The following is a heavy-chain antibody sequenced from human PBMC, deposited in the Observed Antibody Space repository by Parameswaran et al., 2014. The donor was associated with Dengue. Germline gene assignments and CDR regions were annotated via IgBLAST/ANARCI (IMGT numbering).Heavy chain of an antibody. CDR2: IIPIFGAP. D-gene: IGHD3-22*01. Sequence: WVRQAPGQGLEWMGGIIPIFGAPNYAQRFQARVTITADESTSTAYMELSSLRSEDTAVYYCARSRYTPNYYDRSGYYFDYWGQGTLVTVSS. CDR3: ARSRYTPNYYDRSGYYFDY. J-gene: IGHJ4*02. V-gene: IGHV1-69*01.